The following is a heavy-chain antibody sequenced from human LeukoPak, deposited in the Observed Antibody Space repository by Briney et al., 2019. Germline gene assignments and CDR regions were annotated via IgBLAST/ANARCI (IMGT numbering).Heavy chain of an antibody. CDR1: GFTFNSYW. V-gene: IGHV3-7*01. CDR3: ATSSNAPGNH. Sequence: GGSLRLSCAASGFTFNSYWMSWVRQAPGKGLEWVANIKEDGSAQYYVDSVKGRFTISRDNAQNSLTLQMNSLRAEDTAVYYCATSSNAPGNHWGQGILVTVSS. D-gene: IGHD2-2*01. J-gene: IGHJ5*02. CDR2: IKEDGSAQ.